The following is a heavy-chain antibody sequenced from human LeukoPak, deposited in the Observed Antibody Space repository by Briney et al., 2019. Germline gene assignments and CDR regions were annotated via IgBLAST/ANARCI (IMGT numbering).Heavy chain of an antibody. CDR2: MNPKSGNT. CDR1: GYTSTDYD. V-gene: IGHV1-8*01. Sequence: ASVKVSCKASGYTSTDYDINWVRQATGQGLEWMGWMNPKSGNTGYAQKFQGRVTMTRDTSITTAYMELTTLRSEDTAVYYCARVWSGLDPWGQGTLVTVSS. J-gene: IGHJ5*02. CDR3: ARVWSGLDP. D-gene: IGHD3-10*01.